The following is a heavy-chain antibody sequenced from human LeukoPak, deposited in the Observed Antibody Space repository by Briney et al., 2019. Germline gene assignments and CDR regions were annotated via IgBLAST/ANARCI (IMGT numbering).Heavy chain of an antibody. CDR3: ARVDRPYSSSWYFDY. J-gene: IGHJ4*02. CDR1: AGSISSYY. D-gene: IGHD6-13*01. CDR2: IYYSGST. Sequence: PSETLSLTGTVSAGSISSYYWSWIRQPPGKVRERSGYIYYSGSTNYTPSLKSRVTISVDTSKNQFSLKLSSVTAADTAVYYCARVDRPYSSSWYFDYWGQGTLVTVSS. V-gene: IGHV4-59*01.